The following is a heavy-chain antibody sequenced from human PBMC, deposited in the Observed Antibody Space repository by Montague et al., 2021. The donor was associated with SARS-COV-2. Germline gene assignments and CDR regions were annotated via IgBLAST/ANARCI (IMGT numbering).Heavy chain of an antibody. CDR2: INHSGST. V-gene: IGHV4-34*01. D-gene: IGHD2-2*01. J-gene: IGHJ6*03. Sequence: SETLSLTCAVYGGSFSGYYWSWIRQPPGKGLEWIGEINHSGSTNYNPSLKSRVTISVHTSKNQFSLKLSSVTAADTAVYYCARARQDVVVPALGIGAYYYYYYMDVWGKGTTVTVSS. CDR1: GGSFSGYY. CDR3: ARARQDVVVPALGIGAYYYYYYMDV.